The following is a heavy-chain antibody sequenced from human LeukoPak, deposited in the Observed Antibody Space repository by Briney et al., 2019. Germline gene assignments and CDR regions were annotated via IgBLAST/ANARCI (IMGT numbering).Heavy chain of an antibody. Sequence: LTGGSLRLSCAASGFTVSSNYMSWVRQAPGKGLEWVSVIYSGGSTYYADSVKGRFTISRDNSKNTLYLQMNSLRAEDTAVYYCASGTWIHIDYWGQGTLVTVSS. CDR1: GFTVSSNY. V-gene: IGHV3-53*01. CDR3: ASGTWIHIDY. CDR2: IYSGGST. D-gene: IGHD5-12*01. J-gene: IGHJ4*02.